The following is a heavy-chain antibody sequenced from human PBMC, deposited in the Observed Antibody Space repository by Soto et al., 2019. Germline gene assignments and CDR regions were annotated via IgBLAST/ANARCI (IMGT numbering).Heavy chain of an antibody. CDR3: ARHLGKGYSSSWPL. D-gene: IGHD6-13*01. CDR2: IYYSGST. CDR1: GGSISSYY. J-gene: IGHJ4*02. V-gene: IGHV4-59*08. Sequence: PSETLSLTCAVPGGSISSYYWSWIRQPPGKGLEWIGYIYYSGSTNYNPSLKSRVTISVDTSKNQFSLKLSSVTAADTAVYYCARHLGKGYSSSWPLWGQGTLVTVSS.